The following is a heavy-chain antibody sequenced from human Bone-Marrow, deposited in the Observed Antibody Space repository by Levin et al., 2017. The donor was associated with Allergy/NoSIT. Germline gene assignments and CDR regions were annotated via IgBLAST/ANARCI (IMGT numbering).Heavy chain of an antibody. CDR1: GGSFSGYY. Sequence: SETLSLTCGVSGGSFSGYYWSWIRQPPGKGLEWIGEIHHSGTTNYNPSLESRVTISLDSLNQFSLKVRSATAADTAVYYCARVGPANHFDSGRFYYYYYMDVWGKGTTVTVSS. J-gene: IGHJ6*03. CDR2: IHHSGTT. CDR3: ARVGPANHFDSGRFYYYYYMDV. V-gene: IGHV4-34*01. D-gene: IGHD3-10*01.